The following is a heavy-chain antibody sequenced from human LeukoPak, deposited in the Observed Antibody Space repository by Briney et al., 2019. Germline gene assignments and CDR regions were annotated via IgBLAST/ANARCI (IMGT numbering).Heavy chain of an antibody. CDR2: IGAGGENT. CDR3: AKGATPRLRFFDWFAAPDY. Sequence: PGGSLRLSCAASGFTFDNYAMSWVRQAPGKGLDWVSTIGAGGENTYYADSVKGRFTISRDNSKNTVYLQMNSLSAEDTAVYYCAKGATPRLRFFDWFAAPDYWGQGTLVTV. D-gene: IGHD3-9*01. V-gene: IGHV3-23*01. J-gene: IGHJ4*02. CDR1: GFTFDNYA.